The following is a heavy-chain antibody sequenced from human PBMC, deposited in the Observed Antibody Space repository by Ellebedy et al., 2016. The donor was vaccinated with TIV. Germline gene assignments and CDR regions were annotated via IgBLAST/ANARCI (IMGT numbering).Heavy chain of an antibody. CDR2: ISGSRSYI. J-gene: IGHJ3*02. CDR1: GFTFSTYS. V-gene: IGHV3-21*01. CDR3: ARCVVAHAALDI. Sequence: GESLKISCAASGFTFSTYSMNWVRQAPGKGLEWVPSISGSRSYIYYADSVKGRFTITRDNAKNSLYLQMNSLRGEDTAVYYCARCVVAHAALDIWGQGTMVTVSS. D-gene: IGHD2-15*01.